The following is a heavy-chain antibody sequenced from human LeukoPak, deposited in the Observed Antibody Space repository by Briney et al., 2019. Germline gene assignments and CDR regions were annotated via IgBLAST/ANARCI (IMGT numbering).Heavy chain of an antibody. V-gene: IGHV4-59*01. CDR1: GGSISSYY. CDR2: LSKSGNT. D-gene: IGHD3-9*01. J-gene: IGHJ3*02. CDR3: ARARYVDSFYAFDI. Sequence: PSETLSLTCTVSGGSISSYYWSWIRLPPGKGLEWIGYLSKSGNTNYSPSLKSRVTIFGDTSKNQFFLKLSSVTAADTAVYYCARARYVDSFYAFDIWGQGTLVTVSS.